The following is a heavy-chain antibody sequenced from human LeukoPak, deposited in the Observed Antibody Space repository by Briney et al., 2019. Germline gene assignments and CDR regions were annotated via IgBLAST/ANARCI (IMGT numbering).Heavy chain of an antibody. J-gene: IGHJ5*02. CDR3: ARDLNYDSSGYYLTNWFDP. CDR1: GFTLSSYS. D-gene: IGHD3-22*01. V-gene: IGHV3-48*01. Sequence: GGSLRLSCAASGFTLSSYSMNWVRQAPGKGLEWVSYISSSSSTIYYADSVKGRFTISRDNAKNSLYLQMDSLRAEDTAVYYCARDLNYDSSGYYLTNWFDPWGQGTLVTVSS. CDR2: ISSSSSTI.